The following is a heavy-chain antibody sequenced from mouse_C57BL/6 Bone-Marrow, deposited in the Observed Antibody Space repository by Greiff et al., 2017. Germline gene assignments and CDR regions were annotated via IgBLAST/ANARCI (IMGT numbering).Heavy chain of an antibody. CDR2: IWSGGST. Sequence: VQLQESGPGLVQPSQSLSITCTVSGFSLTSYGVHWVRQSPGKGLEWLGVIWSGGSTDYNAAFISRLSISKDNSKIQVFFKMNSLQADDTAIYYCAVGCYDVWGTGTTITVSS. V-gene: IGHV2-2*01. CDR1: GFSLTSYG. J-gene: IGHJ1*03. CDR3: AVGCYDV.